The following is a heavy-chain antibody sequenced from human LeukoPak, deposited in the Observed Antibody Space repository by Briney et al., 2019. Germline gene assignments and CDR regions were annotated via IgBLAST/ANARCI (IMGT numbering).Heavy chain of an antibody. CDR1: GGTFSSYA. CDR3: VRDIYGDYGGVDY. CDR2: IIPIFGTA. J-gene: IGHJ4*02. V-gene: IGHV1-69*13. Sequence: SVKVSCKASGGTFSSYAISWVRQAPGQGLEWMGGIIPIFGTANYAQKFQGRVTITADESASTAYMELSSLRSEDTAVYYCVRDIYGDYGGVDYWGQGILVTVSS. D-gene: IGHD4-17*01.